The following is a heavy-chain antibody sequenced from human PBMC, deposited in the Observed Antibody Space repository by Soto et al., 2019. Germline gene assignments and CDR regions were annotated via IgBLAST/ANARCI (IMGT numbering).Heavy chain of an antibody. D-gene: IGHD3-3*01. V-gene: IGHV1-8*01. J-gene: IGHJ3*02. CDR1: GYTFTSYD. CDR2: MNPNSGNT. Sequence: QVQLVQSGAEVKKPGASVKVSCKASGYTFTSYDINWVRQATGQGLEWMGWMNPNSGNTGYAQKFQGRVTMTRNTSISTAYMELSSLRSEDTAVYYCARAPFEDYDFWSGYYAFDIWGQGTMVTVSS. CDR3: ARAPFEDYDFWSGYYAFDI.